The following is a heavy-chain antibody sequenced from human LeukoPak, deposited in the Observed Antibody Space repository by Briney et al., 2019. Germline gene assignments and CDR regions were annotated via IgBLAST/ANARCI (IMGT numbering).Heavy chain of an antibody. CDR2: ISSSGSTI. V-gene: IGHV3-48*03. CDR1: GFTFSSYE. J-gene: IGHJ4*02. CDR3: AVATRSFLPDYC. D-gene: IGHD5-12*01. Sequence: GGSLRLSCAASGFTFSSYEMNWVRQAPGKGLEWVSYISSSGSTIYYADSVKGRFTISRDNAKNSLYLQMNSLRAEDTALYYCAVATRSFLPDYCWGQGTLVTVS.